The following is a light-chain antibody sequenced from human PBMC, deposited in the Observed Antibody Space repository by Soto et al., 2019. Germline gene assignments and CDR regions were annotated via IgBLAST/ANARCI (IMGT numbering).Light chain of an antibody. CDR3: QQYNSYART. CDR1: QSISSW. J-gene: IGKJ1*01. Sequence: DIQMTQSPSTLSASVGDRVTITCRASQSISSWVAWYQQKPGKAPKLLIYKASSLESGVPSRFSGSGSGTEFTLTISSLQPYDFATYYCQQYNSYARTFGQGTKVEIK. V-gene: IGKV1-5*03. CDR2: KAS.